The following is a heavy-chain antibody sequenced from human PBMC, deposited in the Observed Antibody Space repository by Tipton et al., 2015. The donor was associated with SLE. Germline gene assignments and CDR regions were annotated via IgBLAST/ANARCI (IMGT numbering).Heavy chain of an antibody. V-gene: IGHV4-31*03. CDR3: ARTGATWAWFDP. Sequence: TLSLTCTVSGGSISSGGYYWIWIRQHPGKGLEGIGYIYYSGSTNYTPSLQSRVTIAVDTSKNQLSLKLSSVTATVTAVCSCARTGATWAWFDPGGQGTLVTASS. J-gene: IGHJ5*02. CDR2: IYYSGST. D-gene: IGHD5-24*01. CDR1: GGSISSGGYY.